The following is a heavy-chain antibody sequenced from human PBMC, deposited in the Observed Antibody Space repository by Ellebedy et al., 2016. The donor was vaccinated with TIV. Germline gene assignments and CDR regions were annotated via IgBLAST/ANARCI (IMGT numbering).Heavy chain of an antibody. J-gene: IGHJ4*02. CDR3: ARQAWDIVVVPAAMLDY. V-gene: IGHV5-51*01. CDR1: GYRFTSYW. Sequence: GESLKISCKGSGYRFTSYWIGWVRQMPGKGLEWMGIIYPGDSDTRYSPSFQGQVTISADKSISTAYLQWSSLKASDTAMYYCARQAWDIVVVPAAMLDYWGQGTLVTVSS. CDR2: IYPGDSDT. D-gene: IGHD2-2*01.